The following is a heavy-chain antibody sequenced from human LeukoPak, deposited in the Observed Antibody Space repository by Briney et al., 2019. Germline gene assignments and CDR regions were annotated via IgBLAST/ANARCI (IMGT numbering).Heavy chain of an antibody. J-gene: IGHJ4*02. D-gene: IGHD3-16*02. Sequence: GGSLRLSCAASGFTFDDYGMSWVRQAPGKGLEWVSGINWNGGSTGYADSVKGRFTISRDNAKNSLYLQMNSLRAEDTALYYCARDWGYDYVWGSYRPYYFDYWGQGTLVTVSS. V-gene: IGHV3-20*04. CDR3: ARDWGYDYVWGSYRPYYFDY. CDR2: INWNGGST. CDR1: GFTFDDYG.